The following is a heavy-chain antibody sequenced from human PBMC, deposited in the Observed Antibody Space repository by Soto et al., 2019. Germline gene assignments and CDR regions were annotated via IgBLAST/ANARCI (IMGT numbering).Heavy chain of an antibody. CDR2: IIPIFGTA. D-gene: IGHD5-18*01. V-gene: IGHV1-69*12. J-gene: IGHJ6*02. CDR3: ARQPSPKVTNVYYFYGMDV. CDR1: GGTFSSYA. Sequence: QVQLVQSGAEVKKPGSSVKVSCKASGGTFSSYAISWVRQAPGQGLEWMGGIIPIFGTANYSQKFQGRVKITAYEATSTASMELRSLRSEDTAVYYCARQPSPKVTNVYYFYGMDVWGQGTTVTVSS.